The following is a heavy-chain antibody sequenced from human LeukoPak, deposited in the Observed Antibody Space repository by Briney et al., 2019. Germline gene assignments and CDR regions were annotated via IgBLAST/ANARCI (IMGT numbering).Heavy chain of an antibody. CDR3: ARGTHDAFDI. D-gene: IGHD1-1*01. J-gene: IGHJ3*02. V-gene: IGHV3-21*01. CDR2: ISSSSSYI. Sequence: GGSLRLSCAASGFTFSNAWMSWVRQAPGKGLEWVSSISSSSSYIYYADSVKGRFTISRDNAKNSLYLQMNSLRAEDTAVYYCARGTHDAFDIWGQGTMVTVSS. CDR1: GFTFSNAW.